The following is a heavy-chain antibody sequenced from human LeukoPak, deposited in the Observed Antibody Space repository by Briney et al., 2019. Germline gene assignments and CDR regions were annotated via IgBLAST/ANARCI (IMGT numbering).Heavy chain of an antibody. CDR1: GFTFSSYG. J-gene: IGHJ5*02. CDR2: ISYDGSNK. V-gene: IGHV3-30*18. Sequence: TGGSLRLSCAASGFTFSSYGMHWVRQAPGKGLEWVAVISYDGSNKYYADSVKGRFTISRDNSKNTVYLQMNSLRAEDTAVYYCAKGNWSTEGGHNWFDPWGQGTLVTVSS. D-gene: IGHD3-16*01. CDR3: AKGNWSTEGGHNWFDP.